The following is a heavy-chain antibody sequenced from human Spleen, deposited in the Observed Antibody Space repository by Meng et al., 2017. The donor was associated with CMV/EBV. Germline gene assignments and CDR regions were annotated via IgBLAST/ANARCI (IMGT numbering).Heavy chain of an antibody. D-gene: IGHD4-17*01. CDR1: GYKFDIYG. CDR2: VSAENGDT. J-gene: IGHJ4*02. Sequence: QIQLVQSGPELMRPGASVKVSCKASGYKFDIYGITWVRQAPGQGLEWVGWVSAENGDTDYGQKFQGRVTVTADTFTKTAYMEMRSLRSDDSAMYYCARAGAAVTTNFDFWGQGTLVTVSS. CDR3: ARAGAAVTTNFDF. V-gene: IGHV1-18*01.